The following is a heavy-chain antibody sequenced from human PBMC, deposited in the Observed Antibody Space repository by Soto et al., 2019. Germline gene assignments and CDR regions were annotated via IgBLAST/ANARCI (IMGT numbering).Heavy chain of an antibody. Sequence: PSETLSLTCTVSGGSITSGNYYSGWIRQPTGKGLQWIGSSSYTGNTYFNPSLRSRVTLSFVTSKNQFSLRLTSVTVSDMAVYSCARPDSSSWAAPFGSWGQVTLFTVSS. CDR2: SSYTGNT. CDR1: GGSITSGNYY. D-gene: IGHD6-13*01. V-gene: IGHV4-39*01. CDR3: ARPDSSSWAAPFGS. J-gene: IGHJ5*02.